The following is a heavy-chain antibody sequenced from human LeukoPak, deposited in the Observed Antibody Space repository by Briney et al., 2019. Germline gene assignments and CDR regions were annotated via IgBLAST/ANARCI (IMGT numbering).Heavy chain of an antibody. J-gene: IGHJ4*02. V-gene: IGHV1-69*05. CDR2: IIPIFGTV. CDR1: GDSFTDFA. Sequence: GSSVKVSCKASGDSFTDFAINWVRQAPGQGLELMGGIIPIFGTVTYAQNFQGRLTITTDESTSTAYMELSSLRSDDTAVYYCARDGEWELLAARLLDYWGQGTLVTVSS. CDR3: ARDGEWELLAARLLDY. D-gene: IGHD1-26*01.